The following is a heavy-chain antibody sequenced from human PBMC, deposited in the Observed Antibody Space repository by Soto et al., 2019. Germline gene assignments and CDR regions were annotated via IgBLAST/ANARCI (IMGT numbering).Heavy chain of an antibody. CDR2: IYWDDDK. CDR3: APRLRDYGLGRERANYFDR. V-gene: IGHV2-5*02. CDR1: GFSLSTTGVG. D-gene: IGHD3-10*01. J-gene: IGHJ5*02. Sequence: QITLKESGPTLVRPTQTLTLTCTFSGFSLSTTGVGVGWIRQPPGKALELLALIYWDDDKRYSPSLKSRLTITKDTCKNEVILTMTTMDPLDTATYYSAPRLRDYGLGRERANYFDRRGQVTLVTVSS.